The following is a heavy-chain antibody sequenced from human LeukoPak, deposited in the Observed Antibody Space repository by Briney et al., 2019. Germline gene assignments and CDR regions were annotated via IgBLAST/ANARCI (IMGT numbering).Heavy chain of an antibody. D-gene: IGHD1-7*01. CDR2: IIPIFGTA. CDR3: AREEGSSNWNYVSYYFDY. V-gene: IGHV1-69*05. J-gene: IGHJ4*02. CDR1: GGTFSSYA. Sequence: ASVKVSCKASGGTFSSYAISWVRQAPGQGLEWMGGIIPIFGTANYAQKFQGRVTITTDESTSTAYMELSSLRSEDTAVYYCAREEGSSNWNYVSYYFDYWGQGTLVTVSS.